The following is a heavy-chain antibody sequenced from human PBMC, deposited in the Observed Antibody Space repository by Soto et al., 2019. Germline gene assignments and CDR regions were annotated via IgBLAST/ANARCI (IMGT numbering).Heavy chain of an antibody. CDR2: INPNSGGT. CDR1: GYTFTGYY. V-gene: IGHV1-2*02. CDR3: ARDHLWYSDYYYYGMDV. Sequence: GASVKVSCKASGYTFTGYYIHWVRQAPGQGLEWMGWINPNSGGTKYAQKFQGRVTMTRDTSISTAYMDLSRLRSDDTAVYYCARDHLWYSDYYYYGMDVWGQGTTVTVSS. J-gene: IGHJ6*02. D-gene: IGHD6-13*01.